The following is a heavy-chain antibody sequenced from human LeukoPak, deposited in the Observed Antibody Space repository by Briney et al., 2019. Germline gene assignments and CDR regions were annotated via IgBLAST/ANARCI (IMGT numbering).Heavy chain of an antibody. CDR3: ARDFRHRYYYDNSGYYWFDP. J-gene: IGHJ5*02. Sequence: GASVKVSCKASGYTFSNCGISWVRQAPGQGLEWMGWISTYNGYTNYAQKLQGRVIMTTDTSTSTAYMELRSLRSDDTAVYYCARDFRHRYYYDNSGYYWFDPWGQGTLVTVSS. CDR1: GYTFSNCG. CDR2: ISTYNGYT. V-gene: IGHV1-18*01. D-gene: IGHD3-22*01.